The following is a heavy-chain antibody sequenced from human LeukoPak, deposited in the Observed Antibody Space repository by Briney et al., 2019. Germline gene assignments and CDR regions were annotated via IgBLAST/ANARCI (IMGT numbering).Heavy chain of an antibody. Sequence: GGSLRLSCAASGFTYSSYWMSWVRQAPGKGLEWVANIKQDGSEKYYVDSVKGRFTISRDNAKNSLYLQMNSLRAEDTAVYYCARARSGTAGYYYYYMDVWGKGTTVTVSS. J-gene: IGHJ6*03. CDR3: ARARSGTAGYYYYYMDV. CDR1: GFTYSSYW. CDR2: IKQDGSEK. V-gene: IGHV3-7*01. D-gene: IGHD2-21*02.